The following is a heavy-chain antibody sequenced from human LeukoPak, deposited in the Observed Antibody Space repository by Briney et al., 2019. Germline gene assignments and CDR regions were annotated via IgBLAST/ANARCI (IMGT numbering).Heavy chain of an antibody. J-gene: IGHJ4*02. CDR2: TAYDGAEK. V-gene: IGHV3-30*01. Sequence: GRSLRLSCAASGSTFSGHLLHWVRQAPGKGLEWVGGTAYDGAEKYYADSVRGRFAISRDNSKSTVYLEMNSLRPEDAAVYYCAREGDRHFTFDYWGRGTPVTVSS. D-gene: IGHD2/OR15-2a*01. CDR3: AREGDRHFTFDY. CDR1: GSTFSGHL.